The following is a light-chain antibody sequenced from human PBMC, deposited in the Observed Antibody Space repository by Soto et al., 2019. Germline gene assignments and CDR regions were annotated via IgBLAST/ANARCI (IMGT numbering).Light chain of an antibody. Sequence: DAVMSQSPLSLPVTLGQPATISCRSSQSLVYSDGDTYLNWYHQRPGQSPRRLLYKVSNRDSGVPDRFRGRGSGTDFTLTISRVEAEDVGVYYCMQGSHWPWTFGQGTKVEIK. CDR1: QSLVYSDGDTY. V-gene: IGKV2-30*01. CDR3: MQGSHWPWT. J-gene: IGKJ1*01. CDR2: KVS.